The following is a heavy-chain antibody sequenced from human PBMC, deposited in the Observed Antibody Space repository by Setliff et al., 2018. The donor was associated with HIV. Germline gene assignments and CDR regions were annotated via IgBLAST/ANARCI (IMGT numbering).Heavy chain of an antibody. Sequence: SETLSLTCTVSGDSVSSRSYYWSWIRQPPGKGLEWIGYIYYSGSTNYNPSLKSRVTISVDTSKNHFTLKLRSVTAADTAVYYCAQLGMVDDFDYWGQGTPVTVSS. CDR2: IYYSGST. J-gene: IGHJ4*02. CDR1: GDSVSSRSYY. V-gene: IGHV4-61*03. CDR3: AQLGMVDDFDY. D-gene: IGHD1-1*01.